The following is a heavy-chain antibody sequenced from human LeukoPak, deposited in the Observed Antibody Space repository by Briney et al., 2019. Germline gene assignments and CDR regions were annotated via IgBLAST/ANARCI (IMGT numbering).Heavy chain of an antibody. Sequence: ASVKVSCKVSGYTLTELSMHWVRQAPGKGLEWMGGFDPEDGETIYAQKFQGRVTMTEDTSTDTAYMELSSLRSEDTAVYYCATTAGRPITTLMDVWGQGTTVTVSS. CDR3: ATTAGRPITTLMDV. CDR2: FDPEDGET. J-gene: IGHJ6*02. V-gene: IGHV1-24*01. CDR1: GYTLTELS. D-gene: IGHD3-3*01.